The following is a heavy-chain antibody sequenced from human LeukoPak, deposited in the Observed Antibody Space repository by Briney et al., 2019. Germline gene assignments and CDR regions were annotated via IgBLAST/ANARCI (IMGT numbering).Heavy chain of an antibody. CDR3: AKDTTPPKAGFDP. V-gene: IGHV3-30*02. J-gene: IGHJ5*02. CDR2: IRHEGSNK. D-gene: IGHD1-14*01. CDR1: GFTFSSYG. Sequence: GGSLRLSCAASGFTFSSYGMHWVRQAPGKGLEWVAFIRHEGSNKYYADSVKGRFTISRDNSKNTLYLQMNSLRAEDTAVYYCAKDTTPPKAGFDPWGQGTLVTVSS.